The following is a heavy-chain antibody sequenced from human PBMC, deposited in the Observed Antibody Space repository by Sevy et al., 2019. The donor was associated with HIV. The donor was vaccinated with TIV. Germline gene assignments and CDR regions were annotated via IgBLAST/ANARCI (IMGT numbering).Heavy chain of an antibody. V-gene: IGHV3-74*01. CDR1: GFTFSSHW. Sequence: GGSLRLSCAASGFTFSSHWMFWVRQAPGKGLVWVSHINSHGTITNYADSVKGRFTISRDNAKNTVYLQINSLRAEDTAVYYCASGQVLRFLEWPTYGMDVWGQGTTVTVSS. CDR2: INSHGTIT. CDR3: ASGQVLRFLEWPTYGMDV. J-gene: IGHJ6*02. D-gene: IGHD3-3*01.